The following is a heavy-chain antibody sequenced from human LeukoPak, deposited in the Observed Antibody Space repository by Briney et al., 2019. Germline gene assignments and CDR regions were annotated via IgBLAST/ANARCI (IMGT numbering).Heavy chain of an antibody. V-gene: IGHV4-59*01. J-gene: IGHJ4*02. CDR1: GGSIRGYY. CDR2: MYYSGSS. Sequence: PSETLSLTCTVSGGSIRGYYWSWIRQPPGKGLEWIAHMYYSGSSKYNPYLKSRATISRDTFKNQFSLKLTSVTVADTAVYFCAREGVAAAGAFDNWGQGTLVTVSA. CDR3: AREGVAAAGAFDN. D-gene: IGHD6-13*01.